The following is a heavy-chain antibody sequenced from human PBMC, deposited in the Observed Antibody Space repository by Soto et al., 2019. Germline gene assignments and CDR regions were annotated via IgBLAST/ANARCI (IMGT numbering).Heavy chain of an antibody. D-gene: IGHD3-22*01. V-gene: IGHV3-30*18. CDR2: ISYDGSNK. CDR1: GFTFSSYG. CDR3: AKSLAYYYDSSGYYQDYYYGMDV. J-gene: IGHJ6*02. Sequence: QVQLVESGGGVVQPGRSLRLSCAASGFTFSSYGMHWVRQAPGKGLEWVAVISYDGSNKYYADSVKGRFTISRDNSKNTLYLQMNSLRAEDTAVYYCAKSLAYYYDSSGYYQDYYYGMDVWGQGTTVTVSS.